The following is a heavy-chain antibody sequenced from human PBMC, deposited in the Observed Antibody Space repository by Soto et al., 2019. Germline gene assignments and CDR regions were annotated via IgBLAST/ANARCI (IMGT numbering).Heavy chain of an antibody. CDR2: IKNKAYSYTT. J-gene: IGHJ4*02. CDR3: ARVSLVGPSGGRYFDY. CDR1: GFTFSAHY. V-gene: IGHV3-72*01. D-gene: IGHD1-26*01. Sequence: EVQLVESGGGLVQPGGPLRLSCAASGFTFSAHYMDWVRQAPGKGLEWVGRIKNKAYSYTTEYAASVEGRFTISREDSQNSLYLQMNSLKTEDTAVYYCARVSLVGPSGGRYFDYWGQGSQVAVSS.